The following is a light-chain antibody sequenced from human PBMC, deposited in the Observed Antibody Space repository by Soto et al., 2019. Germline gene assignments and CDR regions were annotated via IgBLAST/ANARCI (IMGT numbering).Light chain of an antibody. CDR1: QSILSSSNNKNY. J-gene: IGKJ1*01. CDR3: HHFFIAPRT. V-gene: IGKV4-1*01. CDR2: WAS. Sequence: DIVMTQSPDSLAVSLGERATINCRSSQSILSSSNNKNYLAWYQQKPGQPPKLLIYWASTRESGVPDRFSGSGSGTNFTLTISSLQAEDVEVYFCHHFFIAPRTFGQGTKVEVK.